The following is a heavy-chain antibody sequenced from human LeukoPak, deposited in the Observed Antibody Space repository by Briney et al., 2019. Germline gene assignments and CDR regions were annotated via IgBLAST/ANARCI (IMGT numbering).Heavy chain of an antibody. CDR3: ARRYCSGGSCYFDY. J-gene: IGHJ4*02. CDR1: GFTFSSYA. V-gene: IGHV3-23*01. D-gene: IGHD2-15*01. CDR2: ISGSGGST. Sequence: GGSLRLSCAASGFTFSSYAMSWVRQAPGKGLEWVSAISGSGGSTYYADSVKGRFTISRDNSKNTLYLQMNSLRAEDTAVYYCARRYCSGGSCYFDYWGQETLVTVSS.